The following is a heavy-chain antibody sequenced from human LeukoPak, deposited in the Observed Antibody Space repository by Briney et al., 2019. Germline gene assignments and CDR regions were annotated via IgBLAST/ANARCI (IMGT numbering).Heavy chain of an antibody. D-gene: IGHD3-10*01. CDR1: GFTFSSYA. CDR3: TSNYYGSGSYKDS. V-gene: IGHV3-21*01. CDR2: ISSSSSYI. Sequence: PGGSLRLSCAASGFTFSSYAMSWVRQAPGKGLEWVSSISSSSSYIYYADSVKGRFTISRDNAKNSLYLQMNSLRAEDTAVYYCTSNYYGSGSYKDSWGQGTLVTVSS. J-gene: IGHJ4*02.